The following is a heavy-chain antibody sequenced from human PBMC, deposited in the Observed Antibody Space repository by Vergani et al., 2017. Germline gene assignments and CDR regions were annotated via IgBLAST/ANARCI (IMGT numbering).Heavy chain of an antibody. D-gene: IGHD5-18*01. CDR2: IFYSGST. CDR1: GSSISSSSYY. J-gene: IGHJ4*02. Sequence: QVQLQEWGPGLVKPSETLSLTCTVSGSSISSSSYYLGWIRQPRGKWLDWIWSIFYSGSTFYNPSLKSRVTISVDTSKHHVSLKLSSVTAADTAVYYCSGDGSGYSYTFDYRGPGTLAT. V-gene: IGHV4-39*01. CDR3: SGDGSGYSYTFDY.